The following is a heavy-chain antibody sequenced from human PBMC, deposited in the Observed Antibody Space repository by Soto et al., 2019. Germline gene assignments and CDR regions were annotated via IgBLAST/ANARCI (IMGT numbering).Heavy chain of an antibody. CDR1: GFTFSSHG. Sequence: QVQLEESGGGVVQPGRSLRLSCAASGFTFSSHGMHWVRQAPGKGLEWVAVIWYDGSNKYYADSVKGRFTISRDNSKNTLYLQMNSLRAEDTALYYSARWGNWKVADLWGQGTLVTVSS. V-gene: IGHV3-33*01. CDR2: IWYDGSNK. CDR3: ARWGNWKVADL. J-gene: IGHJ5*02. D-gene: IGHD3-16*01.